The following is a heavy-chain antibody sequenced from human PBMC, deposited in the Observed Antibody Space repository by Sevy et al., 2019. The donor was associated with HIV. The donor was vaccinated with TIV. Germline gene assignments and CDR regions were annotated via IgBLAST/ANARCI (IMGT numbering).Heavy chain of an antibody. CDR3: ARDYNSGWKKFNLFDT. V-gene: IGHV3-21*01. D-gene: IGHD6-19*01. CDR2: ISSTSSYI. J-gene: IGHJ5*02. CDR1: GFTFSTYS. Sequence: GGSLRLSCAASGFTFSTYSMNWVRQAPGKGLEWVSSISSTSSYIDYAYSVKGRFTISRDNAKNSLYLQMHKLRAEDTAVYDCARDYNSGWKKFNLFDTWGQGTLVTVSS.